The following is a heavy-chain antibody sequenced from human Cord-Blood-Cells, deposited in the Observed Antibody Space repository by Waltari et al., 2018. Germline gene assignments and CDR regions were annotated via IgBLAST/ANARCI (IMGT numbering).Heavy chain of an antibody. D-gene: IGHD6-13*01. CDR2: INAGNGNT. V-gene: IGHV1-3*01. CDR1: GYTFTSYA. Sequence: QVQLVQSGAEVKKPGASVKVSGTDSGYTFTSYAMHWVRPAPGQRLEWMGWINAGNGNTKYSQKFQGRVTITRGTSASTAYMELSSLRSEDTAVYYCVCGSSSLSYYFDYWGQGTLVTVSS. J-gene: IGHJ4*02. CDR3: VCGSSSLSYYFDY.